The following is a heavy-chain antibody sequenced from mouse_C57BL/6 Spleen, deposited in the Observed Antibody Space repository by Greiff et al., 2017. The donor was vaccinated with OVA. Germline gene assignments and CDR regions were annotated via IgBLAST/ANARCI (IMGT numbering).Heavy chain of an antibody. J-gene: IGHJ1*03. V-gene: IGHV1-82*01. CDR2: IYPGDGDT. CDR1: GYAFSSSW. Sequence: VQLQQSGPELVKPGASVKISCKASGYAFSSSWMNWVKQRPGKGLEWIGRIYPGDGDTNYNGKFKGKATLTADKSSSTAYMQLSSLTSEDSAVYFCARGYYRYFDVWGTGTTVTVSS. CDR3: ARGYYRYFDV. D-gene: IGHD2-12*01.